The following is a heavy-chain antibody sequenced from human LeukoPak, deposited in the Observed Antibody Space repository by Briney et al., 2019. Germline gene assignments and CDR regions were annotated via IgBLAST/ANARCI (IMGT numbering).Heavy chain of an antibody. V-gene: IGHV3-64*01. Sequence: GGSLRLFCVASGFSLSTYDMYWVRQAPGKGLEYVSAITSNGGTTYYANSVKGRFTISRDNSKNTLYLQMGSLRAEDTAVYYCARDLLEWYFDYWGQGTLVTVSS. CDR1: GFSLSTYD. CDR3: ARDLLEWYFDY. CDR2: ITSNGGTT. J-gene: IGHJ4*02. D-gene: IGHD3-3*01.